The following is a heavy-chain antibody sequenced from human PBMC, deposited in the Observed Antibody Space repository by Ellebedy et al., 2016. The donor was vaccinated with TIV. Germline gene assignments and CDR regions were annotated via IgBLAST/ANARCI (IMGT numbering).Heavy chain of an antibody. J-gene: IGHJ4*02. CDR1: GYTFTSYA. Sequence: AASVKVSCKASGYTFTSYAMHWVRQAPGQRLEWMGWINAGNGNTKYSQKFQGRVTITRDTSASTAYMELSSLRSEDTAVYYCATEPPLDRGVITFWGQGTLVTVYS. V-gene: IGHV1-3*01. D-gene: IGHD3-10*01. CDR3: ATEPPLDRGVITF. CDR2: INAGNGNT.